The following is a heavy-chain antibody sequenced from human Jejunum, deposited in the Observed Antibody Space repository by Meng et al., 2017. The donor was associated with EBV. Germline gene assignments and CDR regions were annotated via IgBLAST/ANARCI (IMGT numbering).Heavy chain of an antibody. D-gene: IGHD3-22*01. CDR3: ASVGYYDSSGYFTDY. CDR1: GASSPGPNW. Sequence: LPWTSRGRVQPSGTLFPTCSASGASSPGPNWWIWVRQPPGKGLEWIGEIHHSGRTNYNPSLKSRVTISVDKSKNQFSLELSSVTAADTAVYFCASVGYYDSSGYFTDYWGQGTLVTVSS. CDR2: IHHSGRT. J-gene: IGHJ4*02. V-gene: IGHV4-4*02.